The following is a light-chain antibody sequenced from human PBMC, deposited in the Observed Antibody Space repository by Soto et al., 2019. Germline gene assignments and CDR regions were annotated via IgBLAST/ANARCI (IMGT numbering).Light chain of an antibody. CDR3: QQHVSWHT. V-gene: IGKV3-11*01. CDR2: DAS. Sequence: EIVFTQSPATLSFSPGDGATLSCRASQSVSSYLAWYQQKPGQAPRLLIYDASNRAAGIPARFSGSGSGTDFTLTISSLEAEDFAVYYCQQHVSWHTFGQGTKVDIK. CDR1: QSVSSY. J-gene: IGKJ1*01.